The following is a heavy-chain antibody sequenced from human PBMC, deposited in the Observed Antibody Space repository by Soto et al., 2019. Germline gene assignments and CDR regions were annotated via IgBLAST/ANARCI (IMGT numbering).Heavy chain of an antibody. CDR3: AREQVYYYDSSGYLDYFDY. CDR2: ISSSSSTI. CDR1: GFTFSSYS. Sequence: GGSLRLSCAASGFTFSSYSMNWVRQAPGKGLEWVSYISSSSSTIYYADSVKGRFTISRDNAKNSLYLQMNSLRAEDTAVYYCAREQVYYYDSSGYLDYFDYWGQGTLVTVSS. J-gene: IGHJ4*02. D-gene: IGHD3-22*01. V-gene: IGHV3-48*01.